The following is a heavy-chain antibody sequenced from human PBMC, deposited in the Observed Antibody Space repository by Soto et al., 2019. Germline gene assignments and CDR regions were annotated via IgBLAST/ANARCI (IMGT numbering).Heavy chain of an antibody. V-gene: IGHV4-4*07. D-gene: IGHD3-3*01. CDR3: ARDFNPFFDDFADMRWNFDP. CDR2: VFTTGTT. J-gene: IGHJ5*02. Sequence: SETLSLTCSVTGGSINNYYWSWVRQSAGKGLEWIGRVFTTGTTDYNPSLKGRVTIAVDTSKNQFSLSLRSVTAADTAIYYCARDFNPFFDDFADMRWNFDPWGQGTLVTVSS. CDR1: GGSINNYY.